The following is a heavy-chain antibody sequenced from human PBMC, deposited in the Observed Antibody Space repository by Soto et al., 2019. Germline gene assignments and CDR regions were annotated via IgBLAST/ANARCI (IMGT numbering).Heavy chain of an antibody. V-gene: IGHV1-46*01. D-gene: IGHD3-22*01. CDR1: GYTFTSYY. CDR3: ARERKDSSGYSGYYYYYGMDV. CDR2: INPSGGRT. J-gene: IGHJ6*02. Sequence: ASVKVSCKASGYTFTSYYMHWVRQAPGQGLEWMGRINPSGGRTSYAQKFQGRVTITTDTSTSTVYMELSSLRSEDTAVYYCARERKDSSGYSGYYYYYGMDVWGQGTTVTVSS.